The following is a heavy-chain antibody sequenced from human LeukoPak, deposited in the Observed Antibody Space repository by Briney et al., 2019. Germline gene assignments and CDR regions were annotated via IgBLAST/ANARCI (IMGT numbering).Heavy chain of an antibody. Sequence: GESLKISCKGSGYSFSSYWIGWVRQMPGKGLGWMGIIYPGDADTKYRPSFQGQVTISVDKSISTAYLQWSSLRASDTATYYCARAPNGLDIWGQGTMVTVSS. V-gene: IGHV5-51*01. J-gene: IGHJ3*02. CDR2: IYPGDADT. CDR1: GYSFSSYW. CDR3: ARAPNGLDI.